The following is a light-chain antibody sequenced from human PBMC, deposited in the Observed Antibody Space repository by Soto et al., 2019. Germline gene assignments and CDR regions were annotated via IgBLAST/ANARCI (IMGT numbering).Light chain of an antibody. V-gene: IGKV2-30*01. CDR3: MQGTRSPPYT. CDR1: QSLVYSNGNTY. Sequence: DVVMTQSPLSLPVTLGQPASIFCSSSQSLVYSNGNTYLNWLQQRPGQSPRRLIYKVANRDSWVPDRFIGRGSGTDFTLKISRVDSEHFGLYYRMQGTRSPPYTLGQRTKLYIK. CDR2: KVA. J-gene: IGKJ2*01.